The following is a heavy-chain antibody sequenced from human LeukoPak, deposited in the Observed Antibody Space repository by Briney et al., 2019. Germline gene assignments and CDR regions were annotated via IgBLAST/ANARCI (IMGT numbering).Heavy chain of an antibody. CDR1: GGSISSSSYY. CDR3: AGGFHSGSSPFDY. CDR2: IYYSGST. D-gene: IGHD1-26*01. Sequence: PSETLSLTCTVSGGSISSSSYYWGWIRQPPGKGLEWIGSIYYSGSTYYNPSLQSRVTISVDRSKNQFSLKLSSVTAADTAVYYCAGGFHSGSSPFDYWGQGTLVTVSS. V-gene: IGHV4-39*01. J-gene: IGHJ4*02.